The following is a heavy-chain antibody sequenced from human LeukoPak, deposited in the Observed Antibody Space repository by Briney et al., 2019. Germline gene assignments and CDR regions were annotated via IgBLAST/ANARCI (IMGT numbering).Heavy chain of an antibody. D-gene: IGHD5-24*01. V-gene: IGHV4-34*01. J-gene: IGHJ4*02. CDR1: GGSFSGYY. CDR2: INHSGST. CDR3: ARGSVVGYTY. Sequence: PSETLSLTCAVYGGSFSGYYWSWIRQPPGKGLEWIGEINHSGSTNYNPSLKSRVTISVDTSKNQFSLKLSSVTAADTAVYYCARGSVVGYTYWGQGTPVTLSS.